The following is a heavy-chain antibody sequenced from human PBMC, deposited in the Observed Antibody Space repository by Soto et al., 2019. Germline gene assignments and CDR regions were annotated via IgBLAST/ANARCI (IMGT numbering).Heavy chain of an antibody. V-gene: IGHV4-30-2*01. CDR3: ARGVVLVPAAMEY. CDR2: IYHSGST. Sequence: SETLSLTCTVSGGSIINGDYYWSWIRQPPGKGLEWIGYIYHSGSTYYNPSLKSRVTISVDRSKNQFSLKLSSVTAADTAVYYCARGVVLVPAAMEYWGQGTLVTVSS. CDR1: GGSIINGDYY. J-gene: IGHJ4*02. D-gene: IGHD2-2*01.